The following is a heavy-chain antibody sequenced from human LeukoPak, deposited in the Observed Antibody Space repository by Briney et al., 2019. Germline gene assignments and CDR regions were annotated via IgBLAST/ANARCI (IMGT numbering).Heavy chain of an antibody. CDR3: ARVPAAAGQYYYYYYYMDV. Sequence: SVKVSCKASGGTFSSYAISWVRQAPGQGLEWMGGIIPIFGTANYAQKFQGRVTITADESTSTAYMELSSLRSEDTAVYYCARVPAAAGQYYYYYYYMDVWGKGTTVTVSS. V-gene: IGHV1-69*13. D-gene: IGHD6-13*01. CDR2: IIPIFGTA. J-gene: IGHJ6*03. CDR1: GGTFSSYA.